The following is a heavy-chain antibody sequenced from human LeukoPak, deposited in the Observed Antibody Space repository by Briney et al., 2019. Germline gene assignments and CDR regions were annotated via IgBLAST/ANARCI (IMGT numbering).Heavy chain of an antibody. Sequence: GASVKVSCKASGYTFTSYGISWVRQAPGQGLEWMGWISAYNGNTNYAQKLQGRVTMTTDTSTSTAYMELRSLRSDDTAVYYCARVLGGFGELSLSMDVWGKGTTVTVSS. CDR3: ARVLGGFGELSLSMDV. V-gene: IGHV1-18*01. D-gene: IGHD3-10*01. J-gene: IGHJ6*03. CDR2: ISAYNGNT. CDR1: GYTFTSYG.